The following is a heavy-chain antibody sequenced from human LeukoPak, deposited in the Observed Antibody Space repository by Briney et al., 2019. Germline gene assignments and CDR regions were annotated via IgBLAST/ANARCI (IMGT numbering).Heavy chain of an antibody. CDR3: ARTEYYYYGSGSYYYY. Sequence: SETLSLTCTVSGYSISSGYYWGWIRQPPGKGLEWIGSIYHRGSTYYNPSLKSRVTISVDTAKNQFSLKLSSVTAADTAVYYCARTEYYYYGSGSYYYYWGQGTLVTVSS. V-gene: IGHV4-38-2*02. CDR2: IYHRGST. D-gene: IGHD3-10*01. CDR1: GYSISSGYY. J-gene: IGHJ4*02.